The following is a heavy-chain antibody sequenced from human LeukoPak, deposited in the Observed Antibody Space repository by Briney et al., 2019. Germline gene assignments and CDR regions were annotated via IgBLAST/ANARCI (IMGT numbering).Heavy chain of an antibody. CDR1: GFTFSNAL. Sequence: GGSLRLSCAASGFTFSNALMSWGRQAPGKGLEWGGFIRSKAYGGTTDYAASVKGRFTISRDDSKSIAYLQMNSLKTEDTAVYYCTRAAYDYVWGSYRYWCDYWGQGTLVTVSS. V-gene: IGHV3-49*04. J-gene: IGHJ4*02. CDR3: TRAAYDYVWGSYRYWCDY. CDR2: IRSKAYGGTT. D-gene: IGHD3-16*02.